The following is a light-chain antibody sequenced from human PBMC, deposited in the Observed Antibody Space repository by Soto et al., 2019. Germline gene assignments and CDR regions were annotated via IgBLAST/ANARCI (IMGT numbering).Light chain of an antibody. J-gene: IGLJ2*01. V-gene: IGLV2-14*03. CDR2: DVS. Sequence: QSALTQPASVSGSPGQSITISCTGTSSDVGGYDFVSWYQQHPGKAPKLIIYDVSHRPSGVSNRFSGSESANTASLTISGLQAEDEADYYCSSYTTSTSVVFGGGTKLTVL. CDR1: SSDVGGYDF. CDR3: SSYTTSTSVV.